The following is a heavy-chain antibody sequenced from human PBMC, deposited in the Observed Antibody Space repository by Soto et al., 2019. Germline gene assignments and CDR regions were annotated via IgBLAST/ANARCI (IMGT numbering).Heavy chain of an antibody. J-gene: IGHJ3*01. D-gene: IGHD1-1*01. CDR2: IGYDGNNK. Sequence: QVQLVESGGGWVQPGRSLRLSCEATGFSFTTYGMHWVRQAPGKGLEWVAVIGYDGNNKYYADSVEGRFTISRDNSKNTVYLQMKSLIGDDTAVYCCARGCVTGIVRIFGSPVDLWGQGTVVTVSS. CDR3: ARGCVTGIVRIFGSPVDL. V-gene: IGHV3-33*01. CDR1: GFSFTTYG.